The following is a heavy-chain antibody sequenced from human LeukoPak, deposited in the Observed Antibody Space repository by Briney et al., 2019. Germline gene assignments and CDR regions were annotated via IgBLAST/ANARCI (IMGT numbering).Heavy chain of an antibody. Sequence: GGSLRLSCAASGFTFSDYYMSWIRQAPGKGLEWVSYISSSGSTIYYADSVKGRFTISRDNAKNSLYLQMNSLRAEDTAVYYCARDPVWYYGSGTYYYMDVWGKGTTVTVSS. CDR1: GFTFSDYY. CDR3: ARDPVWYYGSGTYYYMDV. V-gene: IGHV3-11*04. D-gene: IGHD3-10*01. J-gene: IGHJ6*03. CDR2: ISSSGSTI.